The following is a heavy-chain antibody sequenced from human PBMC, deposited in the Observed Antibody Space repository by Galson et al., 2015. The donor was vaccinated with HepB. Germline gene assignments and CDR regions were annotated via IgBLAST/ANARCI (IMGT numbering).Heavy chain of an antibody. D-gene: IGHD3-10*01. J-gene: IGHJ4*02. Sequence: SVKVSCKASRYNFTSYYMHWVRQAPGQGLEWMGIINPSGGSTDYAQKFQGRLTMTRDTSTSTVFMELSSLRSEDTAVYHCARGVLLWDGPDYWGQGTLVTVSS. CDR2: INPSGGST. CDR3: ARGVLLWDGPDY. CDR1: RYNFTSYY. V-gene: IGHV1-46*01.